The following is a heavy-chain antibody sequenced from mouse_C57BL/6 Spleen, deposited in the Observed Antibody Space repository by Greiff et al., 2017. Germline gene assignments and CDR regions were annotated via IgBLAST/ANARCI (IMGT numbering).Heavy chain of an antibody. CDR2: ISGGGGNT. CDR3: ARLPNLDY. D-gene: IGHD6-1*01. J-gene: IGHJ2*01. CDR1: GFTFSSYT. V-gene: IGHV5-9*01. Sequence: EVQGVESGGGLVKPGGSLKLSCAASGFTFSSYTMSWVRPTPEKRLEWVATISGGGGNTYYPDSVKVRFTISRDNAKNTLYLQMSSLRSEDTALYYCARLPNLDYWGQGTTLTVSS.